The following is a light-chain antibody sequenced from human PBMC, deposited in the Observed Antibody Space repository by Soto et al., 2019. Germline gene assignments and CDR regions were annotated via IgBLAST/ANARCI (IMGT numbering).Light chain of an antibody. CDR3: QQYNSYST. CDR2: RAS. V-gene: IGKV1-5*03. J-gene: IGKJ1*01. CDR1: QSISSW. Sequence: DIQMTQSPSTLSASVGDRVTISCRASQSISSWLAWYQQKPGKAPKLLIYRASSLESGVPSRFIGSGSGTEFTLTISRLQPDDFATYYCQQYNSYSTFGQGTKVDIK.